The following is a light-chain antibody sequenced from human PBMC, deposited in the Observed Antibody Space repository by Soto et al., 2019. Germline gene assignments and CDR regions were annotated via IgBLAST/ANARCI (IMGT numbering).Light chain of an antibody. Sequence: EIVLAQSPATLSLSPGERATLSCRASQSVTNSFLACYQQKPDQPPILLIYGAARRATRIPHRLPGSGSGAACALTISRLEPEDFAVDYCQQYVSSRRAFGQGTRVEI. V-gene: IGKV3-20*01. CDR3: QQYVSSRRA. CDR2: GAA. J-gene: IGKJ1*01. CDR1: QSVTNSF.